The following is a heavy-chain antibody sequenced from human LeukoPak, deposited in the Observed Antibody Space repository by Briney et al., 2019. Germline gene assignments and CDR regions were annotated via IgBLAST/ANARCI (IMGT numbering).Heavy chain of an antibody. D-gene: IGHD2-15*01. V-gene: IGHV3-21*01. CDR2: ISSSSSYI. J-gene: IGHJ4*02. Sequence: GGSLRLSCAASGFTFSSYSMNWVRQAPGKGLEWVSSISSSSSYIYYADSVKGRFTISRDNAKNSLFLQMNSLRAEDTAVYYCARDLPYCGGGSCYLDYWGQGTVVTVSS. CDR1: GFTFSSYS. CDR3: ARDLPYCGGGSCYLDY.